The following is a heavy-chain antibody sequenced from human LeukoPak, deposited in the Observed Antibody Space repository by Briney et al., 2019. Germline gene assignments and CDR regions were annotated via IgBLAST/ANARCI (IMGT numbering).Heavy chain of an antibody. V-gene: IGHV3-48*03. CDR2: ISGSGSTI. CDR1: RFTFSSCE. D-gene: IGHD1-1*01. Sequence: GGSLRLSCGASRFTFSSCEMNWVRQAPGKGLEWVSYISGSGSTIYYADSVKGRFTFSRDNAKNSLYLQMNSLRAEDTAVFYCTREGPQTGTSAFDIWGQGTLVTVSS. J-gene: IGHJ3*02. CDR3: TREGPQTGTSAFDI.